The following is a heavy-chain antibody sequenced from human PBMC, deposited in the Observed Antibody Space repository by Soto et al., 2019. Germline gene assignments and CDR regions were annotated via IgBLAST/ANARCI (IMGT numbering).Heavy chain of an antibody. V-gene: IGHV3-30-3*01. CDR1: GFTFSSYA. D-gene: IGHD6-19*01. CDR2: ISYDASNK. Sequence: PGGSLRLSCAASGFTFSSYAVHWVRQAPGKGLEWVAVISYDASNKYYGGSVKGRFIVSRDNSKNTLYLQMNSLRAEDTAVYYCARAFSSGWYGDFDYWGQGTLVTVSS. CDR3: ARAFSSGWYGDFDY. J-gene: IGHJ4*02.